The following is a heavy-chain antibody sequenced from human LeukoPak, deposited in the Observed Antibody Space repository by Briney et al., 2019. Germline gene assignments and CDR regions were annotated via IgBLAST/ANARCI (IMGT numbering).Heavy chain of an antibody. V-gene: IGHV4-61*02. J-gene: IGHJ5*02. CDR1: GGSISSGSYY. Sequence: PSETLSLTCTVSGGSISSGSYYWSWIRQPAGKGLEWIGRIYTSGSTNYNPSLKSRVTISVDTSKNQFSLKLSSVTAADTAVYYCARERIYSSEAFDPWGQGTLVTVSS. CDR3: ARERIYSSEAFDP. CDR2: IYTSGST. D-gene: IGHD4-11*01.